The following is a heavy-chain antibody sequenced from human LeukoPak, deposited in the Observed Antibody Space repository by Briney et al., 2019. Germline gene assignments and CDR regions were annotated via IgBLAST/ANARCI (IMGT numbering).Heavy chain of an antibody. CDR3: ARLANWGTQHDAFDI. Sequence: SETLSLTCTVSGGSISSYYWSWIRQPPGKGLEWIGYIYYSGSTNYNPSLKSRVTISVDTSKNQFSLKLSSVTAADTAVYYCARLANWGTQHDAFDIWGQGTMVTVSS. D-gene: IGHD7-27*01. CDR1: GGSISSYY. CDR2: IYYSGST. V-gene: IGHV4-59*08. J-gene: IGHJ3*02.